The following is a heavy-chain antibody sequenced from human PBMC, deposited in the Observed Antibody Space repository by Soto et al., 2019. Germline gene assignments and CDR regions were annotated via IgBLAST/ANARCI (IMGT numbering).Heavy chain of an antibody. CDR2: ISSHSDYI. Sequence: GGSLRLSCAASGFTFSTYAMNWVRQAPGKGLEWVSSISSHSDYIYYADSVKGRFTISRDNAKNSVYLQMNSLRAEDTAVYYCGRDERRCSGGHCYPFDYWGQGALVTVSS. CDR1: GFTFSTYA. CDR3: GRDERRCSGGHCYPFDY. V-gene: IGHV3-21*06. J-gene: IGHJ4*02. D-gene: IGHD2-15*01.